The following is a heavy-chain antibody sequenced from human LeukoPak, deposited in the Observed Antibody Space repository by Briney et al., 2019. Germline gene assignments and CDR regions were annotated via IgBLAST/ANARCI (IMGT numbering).Heavy chain of an antibody. D-gene: IGHD3-3*01. J-gene: IGHJ4*02. CDR2: IKQDGSEK. CDR1: GFTFSSYW. CDR3: ARDQGWSGYYIDY. Sequence: GGSLRLSCAASGFTFSSYWMSWVRQAPGKGLEWVANIKQDGSEKCYVDSVKGRFTISRDNAKNSLYLQMNSLRAEDTAVYYCARDQGWSGYYIDYWGQGTLVTVSS. V-gene: IGHV3-7*01.